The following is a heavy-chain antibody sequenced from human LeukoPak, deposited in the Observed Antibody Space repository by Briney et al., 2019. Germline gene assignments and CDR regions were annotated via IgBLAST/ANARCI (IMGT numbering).Heavy chain of an antibody. J-gene: IGHJ4*02. CDR1: GFTFSSYW. CDR3: AKGGRGLMDY. CDR2: IDSDGSST. D-gene: IGHD3-16*01. Sequence: GGSLRLSCAASGFTFSSYWMHWVRQAPGKGLVWVSRIDSDGSSTTYADSVKGRFTISRDNAKNMLYLQLNSLRAEDTAVYYCAKGGRGLMDYWGQGTLVIVSS. V-gene: IGHV3-74*01.